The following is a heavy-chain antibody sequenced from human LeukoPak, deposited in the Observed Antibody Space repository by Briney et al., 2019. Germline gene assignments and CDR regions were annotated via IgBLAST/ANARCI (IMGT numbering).Heavy chain of an antibody. D-gene: IGHD3-22*01. CDR3: AKDGRLYSSGYSWDYLDY. CDR2: ISYAGCNY. Sequence: GGSLRLSCAASGFIFSTYGMHWVRQAPGKGLEGVAVISYAGCNYYYADSVQGRFTISRDNSKNTLSLQMNRLRAEDTAVYYCAKDGRLYSSGYSWDYLDYWGQGTLVTVSS. CDR1: GFIFSTYG. V-gene: IGHV3-30*18. J-gene: IGHJ4*02.